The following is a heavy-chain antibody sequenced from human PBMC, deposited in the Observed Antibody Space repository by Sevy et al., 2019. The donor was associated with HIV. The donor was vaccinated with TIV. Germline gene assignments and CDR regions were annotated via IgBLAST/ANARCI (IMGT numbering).Heavy chain of an antibody. CDR3: VGADRPNQGDF. D-gene: IGHD6-6*01. Sequence: GGSLRLSCAASGFTVSRNFMSWIRQAPGKGLEWVSIIYSDGTTFYADSVKGRFTISRDNSRNTLYLQMNTLRAEDPAVYYCVGADRPNQGDFWGQGTLVTVSS. CDR2: IYSDGTT. V-gene: IGHV3-53*01. J-gene: IGHJ4*02. CDR1: GFTVSRNF.